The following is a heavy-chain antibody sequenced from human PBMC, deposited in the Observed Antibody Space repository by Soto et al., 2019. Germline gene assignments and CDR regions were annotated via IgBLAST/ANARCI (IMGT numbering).Heavy chain of an antibody. CDR1: CGSFSGYY. Sequence: PSETLSVTCAVYCGSFSGYYWSWIRQPPGKGLEWIGEINHSGSTNYNPSLKSRVTISVDTSKNQFSLKLSSVTAADTAVYYCARDSSGYRRLESFDYWGQGTLVTVSS. V-gene: IGHV4-34*01. CDR2: INHSGST. CDR3: ARDSSGYRRLESFDY. J-gene: IGHJ4*02. D-gene: IGHD3-22*01.